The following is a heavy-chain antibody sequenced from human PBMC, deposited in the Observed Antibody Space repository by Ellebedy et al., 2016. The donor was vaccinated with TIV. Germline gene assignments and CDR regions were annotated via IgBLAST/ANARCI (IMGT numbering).Heavy chain of an antibody. CDR1: GFIFNDYA. D-gene: IGHD3-16*01. CDR3: AKGRSGTFIHHAFDF. V-gene: IGHV3-23*01. CDR2: FGISGDTT. J-gene: IGHJ4*02. Sequence: GESLKISCVVSGFIFNDYAMSWVRQAPGKGLEWVSGFGISGDTTYYADSVKGRFTISRDNSKNTLYLQMNSLRVEDTATYYCAKGRSGTFIHHAFDFWGQGTPVTVSS.